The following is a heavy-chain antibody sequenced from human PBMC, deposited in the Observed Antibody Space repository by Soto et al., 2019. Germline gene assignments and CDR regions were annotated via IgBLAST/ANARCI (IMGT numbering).Heavy chain of an antibody. V-gene: IGHV1-69*06. CDR3: ARDNSHHFSGGSCYYYYGMDV. CDR2: IIPIFGTA. D-gene: IGHD2-15*01. CDR1: GGTFSSYA. J-gene: IGHJ6*02. Sequence: QVQLVQSGAEVKKPGSSVKVSCKASGGTFSSYAISWVRQAPGQGLEWMGGIIPIFGTANYAQKFQGRVTITADKSTITAYMELSSLRSEDTAVYYCARDNSHHFSGGSCYYYYGMDVWGQGTTVTVSS.